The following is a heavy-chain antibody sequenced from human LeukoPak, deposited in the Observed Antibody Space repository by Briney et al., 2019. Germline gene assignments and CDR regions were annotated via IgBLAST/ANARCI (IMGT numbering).Heavy chain of an antibody. Sequence: SETLSLTCAVYGGSFSGYYWSWIRQPPGKGLEWIGEINHSGSTNYNPSLKSRVTISVDTSKNQFSLKLSSVTAADTAVYYCASSAELPKYYFDYWGQGTLVTVSS. CDR3: ASSAELPKYYFDY. D-gene: IGHD1-26*01. V-gene: IGHV4-34*01. CDR1: GGSFSGYY. J-gene: IGHJ4*02. CDR2: INHSGST.